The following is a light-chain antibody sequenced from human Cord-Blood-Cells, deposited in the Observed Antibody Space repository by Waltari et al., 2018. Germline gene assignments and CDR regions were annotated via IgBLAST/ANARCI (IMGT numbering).Light chain of an antibody. J-gene: IGLJ1*01. Sequence: QSVLTQPPSASGTTGQRVTIPCSGSSSNTGSNYVYWYQQLPGTAPKLLIYRNNQRPSGVPDRFSGSKSGTSASLAISGLRSEDEADYYCAAWDDSLSGYVFGTGTKVTVL. CDR3: AAWDDSLSGYV. V-gene: IGLV1-47*01. CDR1: SSNTGSNY. CDR2: RNN.